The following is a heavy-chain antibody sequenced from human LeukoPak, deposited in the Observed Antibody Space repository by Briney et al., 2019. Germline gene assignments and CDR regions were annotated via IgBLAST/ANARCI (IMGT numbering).Heavy chain of an antibody. V-gene: IGHV3-21*01. CDR3: ARDLGYYGSGSFYYYMDV. J-gene: IGHJ6*03. Sequence: GGSLRLSCAASGFTFSSYSMNWVRQAPGKGLEWVSFISSSSSYIYYADSVKGRFTISRDNSKNTLYLQVNSLRAEDTAVYYCARDLGYYGSGSFYYYMDVWGKGTTVTVSS. D-gene: IGHD3-10*01. CDR1: GFTFSSYS. CDR2: ISSSSSYI.